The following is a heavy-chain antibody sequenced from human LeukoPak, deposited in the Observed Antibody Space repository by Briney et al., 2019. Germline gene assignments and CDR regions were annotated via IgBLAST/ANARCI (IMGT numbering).Heavy chain of an antibody. V-gene: IGHV1-69*06. CDR3: ARSQDIVVVVAATDWFDP. CDR2: IIPIFSTA. CDR1: GGTFSSYA. Sequence: SVKVSCKASGGTFSSYAISWVRQAPGQGLEWMGGIIPIFSTANYAQKFQGRVTITADKSTSTAYMELSSLRSEDTAVYYCARSQDIVVVVAATDWFDPWGQGTLVTVSS. J-gene: IGHJ5*02. D-gene: IGHD2-15*01.